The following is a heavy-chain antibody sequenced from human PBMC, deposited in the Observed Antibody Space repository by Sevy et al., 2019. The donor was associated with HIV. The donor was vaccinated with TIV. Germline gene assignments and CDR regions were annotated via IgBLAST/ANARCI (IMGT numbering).Heavy chain of an antibody. D-gene: IGHD3-22*01. Sequence: SETLSLTCTVSGGSISSYYWSWIRQPAGKGLEWIGRIYTSGSTNYNPTLKSRVTRSVDTSKNQFSLKLSSVTAADTAVYYCARERRYYDSSGYYSLYYYCYMDVWGKGTTVTVSS. CDR1: GGSISSYY. J-gene: IGHJ6*03. V-gene: IGHV4-4*07. CDR2: IYTSGST. CDR3: ARERRYYDSSGYYSLYYYCYMDV.